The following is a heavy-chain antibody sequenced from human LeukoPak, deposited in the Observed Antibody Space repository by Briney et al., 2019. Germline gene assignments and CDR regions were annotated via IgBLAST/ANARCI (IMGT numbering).Heavy chain of an antibody. CDR3: ARTSYGDYQNWFDP. CDR1: GGSISRGGYS. J-gene: IGHJ5*02. V-gene: IGHV4-30-4*07. CDR2: FYYSGST. Sequence: SETLSLTCAVSGGSISRGGYSWSWIRQPPGKGLEWIGYFYYSGSTYYNPSLKSRVTISLDTSKNQLSLKLSSVTAADTAVYYCARTSYGDYQNWFDPWGQGTLVTVSS. D-gene: IGHD4-17*01.